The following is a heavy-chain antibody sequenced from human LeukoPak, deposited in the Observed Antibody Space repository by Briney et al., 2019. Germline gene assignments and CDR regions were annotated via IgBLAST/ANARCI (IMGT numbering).Heavy chain of an antibody. Sequence: GGSLRLSCAASGFTFSTYDMSWVRQAPGKGLEWVSGISSSGGSTYYADSMKGRFTISRDNPKNTLYLQMNSLRAEDTAVYYCAKSALYDFWSGYPPPTFDYWGQGALVTVSS. CDR1: GFTFSTYD. CDR2: ISSSGGST. D-gene: IGHD3-3*01. CDR3: AKSALYDFWSGYPPPTFDY. V-gene: IGHV3-23*01. J-gene: IGHJ4*02.